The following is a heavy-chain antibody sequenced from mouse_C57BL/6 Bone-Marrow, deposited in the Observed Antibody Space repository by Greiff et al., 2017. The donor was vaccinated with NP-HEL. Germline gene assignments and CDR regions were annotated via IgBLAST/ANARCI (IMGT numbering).Heavy chain of an antibody. CDR1: GFNIKDYY. D-gene: IGHD2-4*01. CDR3: TPIYYDYDWFAY. J-gene: IGHJ3*01. V-gene: IGHV14-1*01. CDR2: IDPEDGDT. Sequence: EVKLVESGAELVRPGASVKLSCTASGFNIKDYYMHWVKQRPEQGLEWIGRIDPEDGDTEYAPKFQGKATMTADTSSNTAYLQLSSLTSEDTAVYYCTPIYYDYDWFAYWGQGTLVTVSA.